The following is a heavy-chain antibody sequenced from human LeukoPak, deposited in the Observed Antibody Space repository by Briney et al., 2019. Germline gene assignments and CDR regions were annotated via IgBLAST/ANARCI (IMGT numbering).Heavy chain of an antibody. CDR2: MTHSGIT. CDR1: GGSFSDYY. Sequence: SETLSLTCAAYGGSFSDYYWTWTRQSPGKGLEWIGEMTHSGITNYNPSLKSRVTISVDTSKNQFSLKLSSVTAADTAMYYCARGPPTTVTRKDWFDPWGQGTLVTVSS. V-gene: IGHV4-34*01. J-gene: IGHJ5*02. D-gene: IGHD4-17*01. CDR3: ARGPPTTVTRKDWFDP.